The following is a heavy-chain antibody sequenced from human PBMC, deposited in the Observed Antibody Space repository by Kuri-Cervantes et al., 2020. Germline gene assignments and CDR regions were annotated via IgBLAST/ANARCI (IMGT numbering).Heavy chain of an antibody. J-gene: IGHJ3*02. CDR2: ISAYNGNT. Sequence: ASVKVSCKASGYTFSNYGISWVRQAPGQGLEWMGWISAYNGNTNYAQKLQGRVTMTTDTSTSTAYMELRSLRSDDTAVYYCARDLRQQLFLGAFDIWGQGTMVTVSS. CDR3: ARDLRQQLFLGAFDI. V-gene: IGHV1-18*01. CDR1: GYTFSNYG. D-gene: IGHD6-6*01.